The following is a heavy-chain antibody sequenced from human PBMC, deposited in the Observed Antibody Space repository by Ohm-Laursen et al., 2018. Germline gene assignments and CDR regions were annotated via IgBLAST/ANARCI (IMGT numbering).Heavy chain of an antibody. CDR2: LPHSGST. V-gene: IGHV4-59*01. CDR3: ARDGLYYDSRGYTPYFDL. Sequence: TLSLTCTVSGGSISPYFWPWIRQPPRTALAWIGSLPHSGSTNYNPSRRSRVTISVDTSKNQVSLKLSSVTAADTAVYYCARDGLYYDSRGYTPYFDLWGRGTLVTVSS. CDR1: GGSISPYF. J-gene: IGHJ2*01. D-gene: IGHD3-22*01.